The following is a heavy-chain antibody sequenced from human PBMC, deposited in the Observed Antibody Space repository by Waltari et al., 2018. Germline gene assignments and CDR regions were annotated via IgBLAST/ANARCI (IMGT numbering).Heavy chain of an antibody. CDR3: VRESIADSHSSPVDH. CDR2: INHSGSP. D-gene: IGHD6-6*01. Sequence: QVQLQQWGARLLKPSETLSLTCGVHGGSFSGFYWTWIRQSPGRGLEWIAEINHSGSPSYNPSLASRVTISVDTSKNEFSLDLTSVTAADTAVYFCVRESIADSHSSPVDHWGQGTLVTVSS. CDR1: GGSFSGFY. J-gene: IGHJ4*02. V-gene: IGHV4-34*02.